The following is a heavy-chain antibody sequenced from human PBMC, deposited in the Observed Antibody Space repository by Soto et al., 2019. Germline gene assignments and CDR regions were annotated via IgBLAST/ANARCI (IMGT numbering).Heavy chain of an antibody. Sequence: SETLSLTCTVSGGSISSYYWNWIRQPPGKGLEWIGYIYYSGSTNYNPSLKSRVSISLDTSKKQFSLELRSVTAADTAVYYCARQRVMGGIFWTWFDPWGQGTLVTVSS. CDR3: ARQRVMGGIFWTWFDP. D-gene: IGHD3-9*01. V-gene: IGHV4-59*08. CDR2: IYYSGST. J-gene: IGHJ5*02. CDR1: GGSISSYY.